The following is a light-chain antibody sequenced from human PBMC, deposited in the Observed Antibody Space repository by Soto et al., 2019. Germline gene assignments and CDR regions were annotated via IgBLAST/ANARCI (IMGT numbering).Light chain of an antibody. CDR1: QSVSNN. Sequence: EIVLTQSPGTLSLSPWERATLSCRASQSVSNNYLAWYQQKPGQAPRLLIYGASTRAAGIPARFSGSGSGTEFTLTISSLQSEDFAVYYCQPYNNWPLAFGGGTKVDIK. V-gene: IGKV3-15*01. CDR2: GAS. CDR3: QPYNNWPLA. J-gene: IGKJ4*01.